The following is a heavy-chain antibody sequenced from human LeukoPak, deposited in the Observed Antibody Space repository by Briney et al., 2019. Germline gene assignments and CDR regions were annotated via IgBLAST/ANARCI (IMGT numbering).Heavy chain of an antibody. D-gene: IGHD3-22*01. Sequence: GGSLRLSCAVSGIALSSYGMSWVRQAPGKGLEWVAGLSGSGGTTNYADSVKGRFTISRDNPKNTLYLQMNSLRAEDTALYFCAKRGVVIRVILVGFHKEAYYFDSWGQGALVTVSS. CDR1: GIALSSYG. CDR2: LSGSGGTT. J-gene: IGHJ4*02. V-gene: IGHV3-23*01. CDR3: AKRGVVIRVILVGFHKEAYYFDS.